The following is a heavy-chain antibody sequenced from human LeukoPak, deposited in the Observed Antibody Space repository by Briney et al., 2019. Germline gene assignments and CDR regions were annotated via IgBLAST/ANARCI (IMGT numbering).Heavy chain of an antibody. CDR1: GFTFSSYS. J-gene: IGHJ5*01. CDR3: ARDLPRWSTINWFDP. CDR2: ISSSSSYI. Sequence: GGSLRLSCAASGFTFSSYSMTWVRQAPGKGLEWVSSISSSSSYIYYADSVKGRFTISRDNAKNSLYLQMNSLRAEDTAVYYCARDLPRWSTINWFDPWGQGTTVTVSS. V-gene: IGHV3-21*01. D-gene: IGHD4-23*01.